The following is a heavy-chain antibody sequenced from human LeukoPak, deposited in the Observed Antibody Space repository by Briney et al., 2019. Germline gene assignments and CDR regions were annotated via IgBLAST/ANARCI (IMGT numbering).Heavy chain of an antibody. CDR2: ISYDGSSV. CDR3: ARDSSDTSSWPYYCDY. CDR1: GFTFSNHA. Sequence: GGSLRLSCAASGFTFSNHAIYWVRQAPGEGLEWVAIISYDGSSVYYADSVKGRFTISRDNAKNTLYLQMNSLRDEDTAVYYCARDSSDTSSWPYYCDYWGQGTLVTVSS. J-gene: IGHJ4*02. D-gene: IGHD6-13*01. V-gene: IGHV3-30-3*01.